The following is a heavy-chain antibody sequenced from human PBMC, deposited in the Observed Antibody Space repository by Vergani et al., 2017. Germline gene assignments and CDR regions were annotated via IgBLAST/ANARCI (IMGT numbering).Heavy chain of an antibody. Sequence: EVQVVETGGGLVQPGGSLRLSCAASGFTVSSNYMSWVRQAPGKGLEWVSVIYSGGSTYYADSVKGRFIISRDNSKNTLYLQMNSLRAEDTAVYYCASDFGGCSSTSCLAIDHWGQGTLVTVSS. CDR1: GFTVSSNY. D-gene: IGHD2-2*01. CDR2: IYSGGST. V-gene: IGHV3-66*01. CDR3: ASDFGGCSSTSCLAIDH. J-gene: IGHJ4*02.